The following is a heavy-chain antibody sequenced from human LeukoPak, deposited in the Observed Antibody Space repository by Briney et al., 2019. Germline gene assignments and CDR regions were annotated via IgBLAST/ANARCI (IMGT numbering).Heavy chain of an antibody. V-gene: IGHV4-39*07. J-gene: IGHJ4*02. CDR3: ARSYGSPSDY. CDR1: GGSISSSSYY. Sequence: PSETLSLTCTVSGGSISSSSYYWGWNRQPPGKGLEWIGSIYYSGSTYYNPSLKSRVTISVDTSKNQFSLKLSSVTAADTAVYYCARSYGSPSDYWGQGTLVTVSS. D-gene: IGHD5-18*01. CDR2: IYYSGST.